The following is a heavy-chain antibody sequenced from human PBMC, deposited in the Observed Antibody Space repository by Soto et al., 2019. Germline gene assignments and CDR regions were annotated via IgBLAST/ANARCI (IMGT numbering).Heavy chain of an antibody. CDR1: GFTFSTYA. CDR2: ISGDGRST. J-gene: IGHJ3*02. Sequence: EVQLVESGGGLVQPGGSLRLSCAASGFTFSTYAMHWVRQAPGKGLEYVSLISGDGRSTYYANSVKGRFTISRDNSESTLHLQMGSLRAEDMAVYYCARVSSTTSCYGAYDIWGQGTMVIVSS. CDR3: ARVSSTTSCYGAYDI. V-gene: IGHV3-64*01. D-gene: IGHD2-2*01.